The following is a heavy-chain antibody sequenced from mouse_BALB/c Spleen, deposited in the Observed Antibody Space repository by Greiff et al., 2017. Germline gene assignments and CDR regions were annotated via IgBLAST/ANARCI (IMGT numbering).Heavy chain of an antibody. D-gene: IGHD1-1*01. CDR3: VRTTGYAMDY. Sequence: QVQLQQSGPGLVAPSQSLSITCTVSGFSLTSYDISWIRQPPGKGLEWLGVIWTGGGTNYNSAFMSRLSISKDNSKSQVFLKMNSLQTDDTAIYYCVRTTGYAMDYWGQGTSVTVSS. V-gene: IGHV2-9-2*01. J-gene: IGHJ4*01. CDR2: IWTGGGT. CDR1: GFSLTSYD.